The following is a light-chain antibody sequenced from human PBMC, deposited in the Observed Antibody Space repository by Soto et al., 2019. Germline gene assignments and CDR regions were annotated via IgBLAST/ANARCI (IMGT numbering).Light chain of an antibody. V-gene: IGLV1-47*01. CDR1: RSNIGVNY. Sequence: QSVLTQPPSASGTPGQRVTISCSGSRSNIGVNYVYWYQQFPGTAPNLLIYTNNQRPSGVPDRFSGSKSGTSASLALSGLGCEDEAFYYCVAWDDSLDGPVFGGGTKLTVL. CDR2: TNN. J-gene: IGLJ2*01. CDR3: VAWDDSLDGPV.